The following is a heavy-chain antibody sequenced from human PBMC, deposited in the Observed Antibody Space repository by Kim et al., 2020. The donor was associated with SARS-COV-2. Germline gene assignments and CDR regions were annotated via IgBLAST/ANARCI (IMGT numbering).Heavy chain of an antibody. Sequence: ASVKVSCKTSGFTFSSYVIQWVRQAPGQSPEWMGWIIGGTGNTVYSQRFQGRIIITRDTATSTAYMELSSLTSDDTAVYYCGRDSVTAAGSYLDYWGQGTLVTVSS. D-gene: IGHD6-13*01. CDR1: GFTFSSYV. V-gene: IGHV1-3*01. CDR3: GRDSVTAAGSYLDY. CDR2: IIGGTGNT. J-gene: IGHJ4*02.